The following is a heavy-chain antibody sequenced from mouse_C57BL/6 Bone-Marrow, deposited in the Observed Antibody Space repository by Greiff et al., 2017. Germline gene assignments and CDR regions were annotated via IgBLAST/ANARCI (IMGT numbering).Heavy chain of an antibody. V-gene: IGHV14-4*01. D-gene: IGHD6-1*01. J-gene: IGHJ3*01. CDR2: IDPENGDT. Sequence: EVQLMESGAELVRPGASVKLSCTASGFNINDDYMHWVKQRPEQGLEWIGWIDPENGDTEYASKFQGKATITADTSSNTAYLQLSSLTSEDTAVYYCTPLQAWFAYWGQGTLVTVSA. CDR1: GFNINDDY. CDR3: TPLQAWFAY.